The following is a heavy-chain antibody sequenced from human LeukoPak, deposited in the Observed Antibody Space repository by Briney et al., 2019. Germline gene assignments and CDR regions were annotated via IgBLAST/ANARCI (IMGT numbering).Heavy chain of an antibody. V-gene: IGHV1-18*01. J-gene: IGHJ4*02. D-gene: IGHD6-19*01. CDR3: ARPYSSGWYLDY. CDR2: ISAYNGNT. CDR1: GYTFTSYG. Sequence: ASVKVSCTASGYTFTSYGISWVRQAPGQGLEWMGWISAYNGNTNYAQKLQGRVTMTTDTSTSTAYMELRSLRSDDTAVYYCARPYSSGWYLDYWGQGTLVTVSS.